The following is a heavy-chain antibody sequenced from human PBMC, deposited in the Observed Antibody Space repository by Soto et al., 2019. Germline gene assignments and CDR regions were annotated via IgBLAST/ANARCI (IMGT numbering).Heavy chain of an antibody. CDR3: AKETAHSFDP. D-gene: IGHD2-21*01. CDR2: ISWDGGST. J-gene: IGHJ5*02. V-gene: IGHV3-43*01. CDR1: GFTFYQYT. Sequence: SGGSLRLSCAASGFTFYQYTMHWVRQAPGRGLEWVSLISWDGGSTYYADSVKGRFTISRDNSKNSLYLQMNSLRTEDNALYYCAKETAHSFDPWGQGTLVTVSS.